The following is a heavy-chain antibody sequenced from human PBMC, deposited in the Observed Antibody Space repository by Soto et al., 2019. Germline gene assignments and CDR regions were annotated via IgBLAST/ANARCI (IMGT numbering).Heavy chain of an antibody. Sequence: SVKVSCKASGYTFTSYDINWVRQATGQGLEWMEWMNPNNGNTGYSHKLQGRVTMTRNTSITTAYMELNSLRTEDTAVYYWAKGEYYDFWGGYYGYRPPGPEGDYYYYYYMDVWGKGTTVTVSS. J-gene: IGHJ6*03. CDR1: GYTFTSYD. D-gene: IGHD3-3*01. V-gene: IGHV1-8*02. CDR2: MNPNNGNT. CDR3: AKGEYYDFWGGYYGYRPPGPEGDYYYYYYMDV.